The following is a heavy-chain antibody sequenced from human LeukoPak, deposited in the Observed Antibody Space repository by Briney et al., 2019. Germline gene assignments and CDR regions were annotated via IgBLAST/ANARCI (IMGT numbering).Heavy chain of an antibody. J-gene: IGHJ4*02. V-gene: IGHV4-4*07. CDR3: ARGGTTPYYFDD. Sequence: PSETLSLTCTVSGGSITSYYWSWIRQPAGKGLEWIGRIYSNENTNYNPSLKSRVTMSVDTSKNQFSLKLSSVTAADTAVYYCARGGTTPYYFDDWCQGTLVTVSS. CDR2: IYSNENT. CDR1: GGSITSYY. D-gene: IGHD2-15*01.